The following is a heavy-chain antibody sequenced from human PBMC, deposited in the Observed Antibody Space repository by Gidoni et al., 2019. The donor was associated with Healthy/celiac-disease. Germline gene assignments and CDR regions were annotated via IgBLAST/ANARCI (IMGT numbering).Heavy chain of an antibody. V-gene: IGHV4-39*01. J-gene: IGHJ4*02. D-gene: IGHD3-22*01. CDR2: IYYSGST. Sequence: GGSISSSSYYWGWIRQPPGKGLEWIGSIYYSGSTYYNPSLKSRVTISVDTSKNQFSLKLSSVTAADTAVYYCARLGIHSSGYYYVGIDYWGQGTLVTVSS. CDR1: GGSISSSSYY. CDR3: ARLGIHSSGYYYVGIDY.